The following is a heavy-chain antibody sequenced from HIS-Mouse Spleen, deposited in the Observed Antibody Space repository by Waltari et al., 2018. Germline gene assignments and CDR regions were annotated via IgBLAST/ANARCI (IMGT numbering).Heavy chain of an antibody. J-gene: IGHJ1*01. CDR2: IYHSGST. CDR3: ARDSWAYAIEYFQH. D-gene: IGHD2-8*01. CDR1: GYSISSGSS. Sequence: QVQLQESGPGLVKPSETLSLTCTVPGYSISSGSSWGWIRQPPGKGLEWIGSIYHSGSTYYNPSLKSRVTISVDTSKNQFSLKLSSVTAADTAVYYCARDSWAYAIEYFQHWGQGTLVTVSS. V-gene: IGHV4-38-2*02.